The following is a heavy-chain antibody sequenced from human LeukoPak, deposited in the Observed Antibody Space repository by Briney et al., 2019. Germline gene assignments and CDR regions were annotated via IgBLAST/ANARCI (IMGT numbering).Heavy chain of an antibody. CDR1: GYSISSGYY. CDR3: ASGYDYVWGSYRYTGAYFDY. V-gene: IGHV4-38-2*01. Sequence: PSETLSLTCAVSGYSISSGYYWGWIRQPPGKGLEWIGSIYHSGSTYYNPSLKSRVTISVDTSKNQFSLKLSSVTAADTAVYYCASGYDYVWGSYRYTGAYFDYWGQGTLVTVSS. D-gene: IGHD3-16*02. CDR2: IYHSGST. J-gene: IGHJ4*02.